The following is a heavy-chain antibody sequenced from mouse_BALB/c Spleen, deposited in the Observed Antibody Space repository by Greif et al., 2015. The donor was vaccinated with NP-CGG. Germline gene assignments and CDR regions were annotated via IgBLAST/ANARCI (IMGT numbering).Heavy chain of an antibody. J-gene: IGHJ4*01. V-gene: IGHV7-3*02. D-gene: IGHD1-2*01. Sequence: EVQLVESGGGLVQPGGSLRLSCATSGFTFTDYYMSWVRQPPGKALEWLGFIRNKANGYTTEYSASVKGRFTISRDNSQSILYLQMNTLRAVDSATYYCARDGDYGYYAMDYWGQGTSVTVSS. CDR2: IRNKANGYTT. CDR3: ARDGDYGYYAMDY. CDR1: GFTFTDYY.